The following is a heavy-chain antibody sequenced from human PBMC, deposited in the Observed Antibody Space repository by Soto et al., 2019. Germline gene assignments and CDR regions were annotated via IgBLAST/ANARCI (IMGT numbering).Heavy chain of an antibody. CDR2: ISTYNGNT. CDR3: ARDSWHYDISGHTKYLQY. D-gene: IGHD3-22*01. V-gene: IGHV1-18*01. CDR1: GYSFTSYG. Sequence: QVQLVQSGAEVKKPGASVKVSCKASGYSFTSYGISWVRQAPGQGLEWMGWISTYNGNTNYAQKLQGRVTMTTDTSTSTAYMDLRRLRSDDTAVYFCARDSWHYDISGHTKYLQYWGQGTLVTVSS. J-gene: IGHJ1*01.